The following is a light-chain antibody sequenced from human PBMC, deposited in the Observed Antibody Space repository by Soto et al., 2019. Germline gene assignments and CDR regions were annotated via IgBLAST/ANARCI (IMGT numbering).Light chain of an antibody. CDR2: GAS. V-gene: IGKV3-15*01. CDR1: QGVSSN. Sequence: EVAMTQYPATLSVSPGERAILSCRTSQGVSSNLAWYQQKPGLPHRLLIYGASTRATGIPARFSGSGSGTEFPLTSISLQSEDFAVYYCKQYDSPPPFTFGPGT. J-gene: IGKJ3*01. CDR3: KQYDSPPPFT.